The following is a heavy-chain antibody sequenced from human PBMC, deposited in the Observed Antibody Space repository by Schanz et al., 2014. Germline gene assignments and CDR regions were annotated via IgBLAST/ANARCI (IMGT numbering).Heavy chain of an antibody. Sequence: QVQLVQSGSELKKPGASVKVSCKASGDTFITYSFTWVRQAPGQGLEWMGWINVYNGDTKFAKTFQARVTLTTDTYTSTAYMERRRLRSDDTAVYYCARNIIATARAYDIWGQGTMVTVSS. CDR3: ARNIIATARAYDI. CDR1: GDTFITYS. D-gene: IGHD6-13*01. J-gene: IGHJ3*02. CDR2: INVYNGDT. V-gene: IGHV1-18*01.